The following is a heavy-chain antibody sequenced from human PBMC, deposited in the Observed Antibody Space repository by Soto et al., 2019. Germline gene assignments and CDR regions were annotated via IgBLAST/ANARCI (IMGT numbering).Heavy chain of an antibody. J-gene: IGHJ4*02. CDR1: GGSISSSNW. CDR3: AGVYSSGFEGDY. Sequence: QVQLQESGPGLVKPSGTLSLTCAVSGGSISSSNWWSWVRQPPGKGLEWIGEIYHSGSTNYNPSLKSRVPISVAKPKTRSSLKLSSVPAADTAVYYCAGVYSSGFEGDYWGQGTLVTVSS. V-gene: IGHV4-4*02. CDR2: IYHSGST. D-gene: IGHD6-19*01.